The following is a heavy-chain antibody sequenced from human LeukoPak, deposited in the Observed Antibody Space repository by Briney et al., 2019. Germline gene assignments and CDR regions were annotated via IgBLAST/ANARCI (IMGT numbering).Heavy chain of an antibody. D-gene: IGHD2-8*01. J-gene: IGHJ4*02. V-gene: IGHV4-39*01. CDR3: ARTSVDCTNGVCPYYFDY. CDR1: SRPNILSYY. CDR2: IYYSGST. Sequence: SDTESLPCTLWSRPNILSYYLGWIRQSPGNGLEWIGHIYYSGSTYYTPSVKSRVTISVDTSKNQFSLKLSSVTAADTAVYYCARTSVDCTNGVCPYYFDYWGQGTLVTVSS.